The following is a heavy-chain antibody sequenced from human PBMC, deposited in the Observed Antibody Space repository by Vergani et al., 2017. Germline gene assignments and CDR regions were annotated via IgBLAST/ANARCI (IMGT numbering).Heavy chain of an antibody. CDR2: ISGSGGST. Sequence: VQLVESGGGLVKPGGSLRLSCAASGFTFSDYYMSWIRQAPGKGLEWVSAISGSGGSTYYADSVKGRFTISRDNSKNTLYLQMNSLRAEDTAVYYCAEKSSGSYDYWGQGTLVTVSS. D-gene: IGHD3-10*01. J-gene: IGHJ4*02. CDR3: AEKSSGSYDY. V-gene: IGHV3-23*04. CDR1: GFTFSDYY.